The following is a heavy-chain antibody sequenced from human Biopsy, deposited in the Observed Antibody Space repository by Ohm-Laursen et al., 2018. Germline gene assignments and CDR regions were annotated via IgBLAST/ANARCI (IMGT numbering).Heavy chain of an antibody. CDR2: VYYTENN. CDR1: GVSISSYY. CDR3: ARDRGYYSDRTVPGYFDL. Sequence: TLSLTCTVSGVSISSYYWSWIRQPTGKGLQWIGYVYYTENNDYNPSLQSRVTISVDTSKDHFSLRLRSVTPADTAIYYCARDRGYYSDRTVPGYFDLWGRGTLVTVSS. D-gene: IGHD3-22*01. V-gene: IGHV4-59*01. J-gene: IGHJ2*01.